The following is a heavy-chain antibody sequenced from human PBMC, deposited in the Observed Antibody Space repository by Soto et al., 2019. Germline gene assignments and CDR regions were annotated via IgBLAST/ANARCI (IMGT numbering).Heavy chain of an antibody. D-gene: IGHD3-16*01. CDR2: STYTGVT. V-gene: IGHV4-31*03. CDR1: GGSLREFGHF. Sequence: PSETLSFTCTVSGGSLREFGHFWTWIRQRPGRGLEWIGYSTYTGVTYYSPSLQSRISISVDTSKNQFSLTLNSVTAADTAVYYCATDSGGPPLNRFDSWGHGTLVTVSS. J-gene: IGHJ5*01. CDR3: ATDSGGPPLNRFDS.